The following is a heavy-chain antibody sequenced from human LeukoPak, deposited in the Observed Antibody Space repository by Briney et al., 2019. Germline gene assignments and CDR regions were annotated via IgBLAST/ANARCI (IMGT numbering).Heavy chain of an antibody. V-gene: IGHV1-18*01. J-gene: IGHJ5*02. CDR3: ARVLHSSIVPAAKPGLPSHNWFDP. D-gene: IGHD2-2*01. CDR2: ISAYNGNT. CDR1: GYTFTSYG. Sequence: ASVKVSCKASGYTFTSYGISWVRQAPGQGLEWMGWISAYNGNTNYAQKLQGRVTMTTDTSTSTAYMELRSLRSDDTAVYYCARVLHSSIVPAAKPGLPSHNWFDPWGQGTLVTVSS.